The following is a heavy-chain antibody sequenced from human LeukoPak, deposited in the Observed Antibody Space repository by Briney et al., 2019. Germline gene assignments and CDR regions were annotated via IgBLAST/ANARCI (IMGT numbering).Heavy chain of an antibody. CDR2: IRYTHTGYT. CDR3: ARHRGSGYMARGYPYYFDY. Sequence: SETLSLTFAVSGGSISSSSYYWGWVRQPPGRGLQWIGSIRYTHTGYTYYNPSLESRVTISVDTSKNQFSLKLSSVTAADTAVYYCARHRGSGYMARGYPYYFDYWGQGTLVTVSS. J-gene: IGHJ4*02. V-gene: IGHV4-39*01. D-gene: IGHD3-10*01. CDR1: GGSISSSSYY.